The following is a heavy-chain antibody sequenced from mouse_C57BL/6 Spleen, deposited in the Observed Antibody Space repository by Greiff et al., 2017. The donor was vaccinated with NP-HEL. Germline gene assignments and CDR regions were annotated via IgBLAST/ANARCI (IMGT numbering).Heavy chain of an antibody. V-gene: IGHV1-81*01. Sequence: QVQLQQSGAELARPGASVKLSCKASGYTFTSYGISWVKQRTGQGLEWIGEIYPRSGNTYYNEKFKGKATLTADKSSSTAYMELRSLTSEDSAVYFCARTPNDGYHQAWFAYWGQGTLVTVSA. CDR1: GYTFTSYG. J-gene: IGHJ3*01. D-gene: IGHD2-3*01. CDR2: IYPRSGNT. CDR3: ARTPNDGYHQAWFAY.